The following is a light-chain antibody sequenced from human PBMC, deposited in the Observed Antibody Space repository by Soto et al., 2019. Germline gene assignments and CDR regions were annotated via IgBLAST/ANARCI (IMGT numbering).Light chain of an antibody. CDR2: EVN. V-gene: IGLV2-18*02. CDR1: SSEVGSYNR. J-gene: IGLJ1*01. CDR3: NSYTSSNTYV. Sequence: QSVLAQPPSVSGSPGQSVTISCTGTSSEVGSYNRVSWYQQPPGTAPKLMIYEVNNRPSGVPDRFSGSKSGNTASLTITGLQAEDEADYYCNSYTSSNTYVFGTGTKVTVL.